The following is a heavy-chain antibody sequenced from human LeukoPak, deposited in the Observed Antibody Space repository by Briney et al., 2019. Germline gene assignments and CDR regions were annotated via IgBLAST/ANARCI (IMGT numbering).Heavy chain of an antibody. CDR2: IYSGGRT. CDR1: GFTVSSNY. V-gene: IGHV3-53*01. CDR3: ARDLVVEAATLDYGMDV. D-gene: IGHD2-15*01. J-gene: IGHJ6*02. Sequence: GGSLRLSCAASGFTVSSNYMSWVRQAPGKGLEWVSVIYSGGRTDYADSVKGRFTISRDNSESTVYLQMSSLRAEDTAVYYCARDLVVEAATLDYGMDVWGQGTTVTVSS.